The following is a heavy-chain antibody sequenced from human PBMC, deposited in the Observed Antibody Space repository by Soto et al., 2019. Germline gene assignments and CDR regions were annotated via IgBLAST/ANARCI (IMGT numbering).Heavy chain of an antibody. Sequence: QVQLVQSGAEVKKPGASVKVSCKASGYTFTSYDINWVRQATGQGLEWMGWMNPNSGNTGYAQKFQGRVTMTRNTSISTAYMELSSLRSEDTAVYYCARVRILGWLLYRYWFDPWGQGTLVTVSS. J-gene: IGHJ5*02. D-gene: IGHD3-3*01. V-gene: IGHV1-8*01. CDR2: MNPNSGNT. CDR1: GYTFTSYD. CDR3: ARVRILGWLLYRYWFDP.